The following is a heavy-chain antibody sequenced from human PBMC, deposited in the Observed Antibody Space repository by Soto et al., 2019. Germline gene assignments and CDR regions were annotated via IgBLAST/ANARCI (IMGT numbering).Heavy chain of an antibody. CDR2: IYHSGST. CDR3: ASRRDGYNYYGY. V-gene: IGHV4-30-2*01. CDR1: GGSISSGGYS. Sequence: QLQLQESGSGLVKPSQTLSLTCAVSGGSISSGGYSWSWIRQPPGKGLEWIGYIYHSGSTYYNPSLKGRVTISVDRSKNQFSLKLSSVTAADTAVYYCASRRDGYNYYGYWGQGTLVTVSS. J-gene: IGHJ4*02. D-gene: IGHD5-12*01.